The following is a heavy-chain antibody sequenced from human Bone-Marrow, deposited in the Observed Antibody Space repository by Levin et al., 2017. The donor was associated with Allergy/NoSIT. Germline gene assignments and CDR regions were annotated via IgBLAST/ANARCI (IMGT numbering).Heavy chain of an antibody. J-gene: IGHJ3*02. Sequence: TGGSLRLSCAASGFTVSSNYMSWVRQAPGKGLEWVSVIYGGGITYYADSVKGRFTISRDNSKNTLYLQMNSLRAEDTAVYCCARGGTAYGPNAFDIWGQGIVVTVSS. CDR2: IYGGGIT. D-gene: IGHD3-10*01. CDR1: GFTVSSNY. CDR3: ARGGTAYGPNAFDI. V-gene: IGHV3-66*01.